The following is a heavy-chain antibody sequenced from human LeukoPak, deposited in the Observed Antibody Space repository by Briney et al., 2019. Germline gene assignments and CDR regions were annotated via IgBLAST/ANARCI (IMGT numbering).Heavy chain of an antibody. CDR1: GGSISSYY. Sequence: SETLSLTCTVSGGSISSYYWSWIRQPPGKGLEWIGYIYYSGTTNYNPSLKSRVTISVDTSKNQFSLKLSSVTAADTAVYYCARGVYIAAAQYAYWGQGTLVTVPS. D-gene: IGHD6-13*01. CDR2: IYYSGTT. J-gene: IGHJ4*02. V-gene: IGHV4-59*01. CDR3: ARGVYIAAAQYAY.